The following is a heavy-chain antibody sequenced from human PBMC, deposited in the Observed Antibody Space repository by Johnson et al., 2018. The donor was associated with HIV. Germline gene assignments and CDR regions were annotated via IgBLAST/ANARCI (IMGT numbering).Heavy chain of an antibody. CDR1: GFTFSSYD. CDR2: IGTAGDT. J-gene: IGHJ3*02. V-gene: IGHV3-13*01. Sequence: VQLVESGGGLVQPGGSLRLSCAASGFTFSSYDMHWVRQATGKGLEWVSAIGTAGDTYYPGSVKGRFTISRENAKNSLYLQMNSLRAEDTALYYCAKDMFYIAAARSGAFDIWGQGTMVTVSS. D-gene: IGHD6-13*01. CDR3: AKDMFYIAAARSGAFDI.